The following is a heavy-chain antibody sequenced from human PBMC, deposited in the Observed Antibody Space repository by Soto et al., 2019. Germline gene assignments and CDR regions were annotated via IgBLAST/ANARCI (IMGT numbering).Heavy chain of an antibody. J-gene: IGHJ4*02. CDR1: GYSLTGFA. CDR3: TRDRLTLTTSLIFDY. Sequence: ASVKVSCKASGYSLTGFAIHWVRQAHEQRLEWMGWISAYSGSTDYAPKLQGRVTMTEDTSTSTVYMELRDLRSADTAVYYCTRDRLTLTTSLIFDYWGQGTLVTVSS. CDR2: ISAYSGST. D-gene: IGHD4-4*01. V-gene: IGHV1-18*01.